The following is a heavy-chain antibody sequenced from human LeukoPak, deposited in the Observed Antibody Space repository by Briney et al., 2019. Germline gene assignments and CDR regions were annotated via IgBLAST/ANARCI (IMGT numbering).Heavy chain of an antibody. CDR1: GGSFSGYY. V-gene: IGHV4-34*12. J-gene: IGHJ3*02. CDR3: AKSNGYGLVDI. CDR2: IFYSGST. Sequence: SETLSLNCAVYGGSFSGYYWSWLRQPPGKGLEWIGNIFYSGSTYYSPSLKSRVTISLDTSRNQFSLKLNSVTAADTAVYYCAKSNGYGLVDIWGQGTMVTVSS. D-gene: IGHD3-10*01.